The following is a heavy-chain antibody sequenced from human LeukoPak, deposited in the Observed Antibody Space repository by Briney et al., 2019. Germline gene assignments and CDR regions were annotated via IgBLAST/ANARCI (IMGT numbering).Heavy chain of an antibody. CDR3: AKDQWKYSSSSFDY. V-gene: IGHV3-33*06. D-gene: IGHD6-6*01. CDR1: GFTFSTYG. Sequence: RRSLRLSCAASGFTFSTYGMHWVRQAPGKGLGWEAVIWYDGYDKYYADSVKGRFTISRDNSKNTQYLHMNSLRAEDTALYYCAKDQWKYSSSSFDYWGQGTLVTVSS. CDR2: IWYDGYDK. J-gene: IGHJ4*02.